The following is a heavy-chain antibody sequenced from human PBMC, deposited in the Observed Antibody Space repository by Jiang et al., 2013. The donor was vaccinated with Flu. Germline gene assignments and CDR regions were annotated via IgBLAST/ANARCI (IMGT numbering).Heavy chain of an antibody. CDR3: AKGQTVAGEFDS. Sequence: EWVASISYDGNEDTYADSVKGRLTISRDNSENTVSLHMNSLRPEDTAIYYCAKGQTVAGEFDSWGQGSLVTVS. D-gene: IGHD6-19*01. CDR2: ISYDGNED. J-gene: IGHJ4*03. V-gene: IGHV3-30*18.